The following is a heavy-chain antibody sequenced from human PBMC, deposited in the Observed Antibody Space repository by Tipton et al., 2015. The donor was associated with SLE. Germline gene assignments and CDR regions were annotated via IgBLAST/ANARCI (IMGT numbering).Heavy chain of an antibody. D-gene: IGHD3-3*01. V-gene: IGHV4-59*01. CDR2: IYYSGST. CDR3: ARVLRFFDGDAFDI. CDR1: GGSISSYY. Sequence: LRLSCTVSGGSISSYYWSWIRQPPGKGLEWIGYIYYSGSTNYNPSLKSRVTISVDTSKNQFSLKLSSVTAADTAVYYCARVLRFFDGDAFDIWGQGTMVTVSS. J-gene: IGHJ3*02.